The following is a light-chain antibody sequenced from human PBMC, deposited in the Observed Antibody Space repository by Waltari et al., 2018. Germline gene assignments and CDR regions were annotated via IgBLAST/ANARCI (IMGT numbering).Light chain of an antibody. J-gene: IGLJ2*01. CDR2: QDN. Sequence: SYELTQPPSVSVSPGQTVRITCSGDKVDDQYTCWYQQKPGQSPVLVIYQDNKRPSGIPERFSGSNSGNTATLTISGTQAVDEADYYCQAWDSSIEVFGGGTKLTVL. V-gene: IGLV3-1*01. CDR3: QAWDSSIEV. CDR1: KVDDQY.